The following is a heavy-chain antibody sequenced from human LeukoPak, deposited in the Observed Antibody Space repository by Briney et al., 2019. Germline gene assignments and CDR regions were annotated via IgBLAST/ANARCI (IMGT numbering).Heavy chain of an antibody. J-gene: IGHJ6*02. CDR3: ARDPYSSTWSYGMDV. D-gene: IGHD6-6*01. CDR1: VFTETRYY. Sequence: PGGSVRLSCRVSVFTETRYYMRWVRQAPGKGLEWVSVIYSGGTTHYADSVKGRLTISRDNSKNTVYLQMNSLRAEDTAVYYCARDPYSSTWSYGMDVWSQGTTVTVSS. CDR2: IYSGGTT. V-gene: IGHV3-66*01.